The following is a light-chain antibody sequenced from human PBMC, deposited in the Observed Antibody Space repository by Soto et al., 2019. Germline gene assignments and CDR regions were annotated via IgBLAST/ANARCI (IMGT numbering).Light chain of an antibody. CDR1: QSVDTTF. V-gene: IGKV3-20*01. CDR3: HRYRSSVT. J-gene: IGKJ1*01. CDR2: GAS. Sequence: EIVLTQSPGSLSLSPGQRATLSCRASQSVDTTFFAWYQKKPGQAPRLLIQGASKRATGFPVRFSGSGYGTDFALIISRLEPEDFAVYYCHRYRSSVTFGQGNNVEIK.